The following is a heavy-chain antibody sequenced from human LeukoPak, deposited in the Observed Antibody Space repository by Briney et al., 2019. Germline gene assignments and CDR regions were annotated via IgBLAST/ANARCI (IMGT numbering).Heavy chain of an antibody. CDR2: IYYSGST. CDR1: GGSISSGGYY. D-gene: IGHD3-22*01. V-gene: IGHV4-31*03. CDR3: ARVKYYYDSSGYLALYGMDV. J-gene: IGHJ6*02. Sequence: SQTLSLTCTVSGGSISSGGYYWSWIRQHPGKGLEWIGYIYYSGSTYYNPSLKSRVTISVDTSKNQFSLKLSSVTAADTAVYYCARVKYYYDSSGYLALYGMDVWGQGTTVTVSS.